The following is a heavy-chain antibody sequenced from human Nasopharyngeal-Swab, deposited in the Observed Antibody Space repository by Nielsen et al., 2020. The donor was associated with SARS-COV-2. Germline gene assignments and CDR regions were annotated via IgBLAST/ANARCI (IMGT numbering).Heavy chain of an antibody. Sequence: GGSLRLSCAASGFTFSSYGMHWVRQAPGKGLEWVAVIWYDGSNKYYADSVKGRFTISRDNSKNTLYLQMNSLKAEDTAVYYCARDSSGWYYFDYWGQGTLVTVSS. CDR3: ARDSSGWYYFDY. D-gene: IGHD6-19*01. V-gene: IGHV3-33*01. J-gene: IGHJ4*02. CDR1: GFTFSSYG. CDR2: IWYDGSNK.